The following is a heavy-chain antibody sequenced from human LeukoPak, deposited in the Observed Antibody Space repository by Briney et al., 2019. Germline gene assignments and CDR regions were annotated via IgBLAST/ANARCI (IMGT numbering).Heavy chain of an antibody. Sequence: ASVKVSCKASGYTFTSYAMNWVRQAPGQGLEWMEWINTNTGNPTYAQGFTGRFVFSLDTSVSTAYLQISSLKAEDTAVYYCARDLSHSYYDFWSGSKSYYYYGMDVWGQGTTVTVSS. V-gene: IGHV7-4-1*02. J-gene: IGHJ6*02. D-gene: IGHD3-3*01. CDR3: ARDLSHSYYDFWSGSKSYYYYGMDV. CDR1: GYTFTSYA. CDR2: INTNTGNP.